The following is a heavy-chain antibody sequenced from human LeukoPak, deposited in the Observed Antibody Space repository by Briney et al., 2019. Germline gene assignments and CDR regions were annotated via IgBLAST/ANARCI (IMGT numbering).Heavy chain of an antibody. J-gene: IGHJ4*02. V-gene: IGHV1-8*01. CDR1: GYTFISSD. CDR3: ARALGAYSHGSGY. D-gene: IGHD5-18*01. CDR2: MNPNSGNT. Sequence: ASVKVSCKASGYTFISSDINWVRQATGQGLEWMGWMNPNSGNTGYAQKFQGRVTMTRNTSISTAYMELSSLRSEDTAVYYCARALGAYSHGSGYWGQRTLVTVSS.